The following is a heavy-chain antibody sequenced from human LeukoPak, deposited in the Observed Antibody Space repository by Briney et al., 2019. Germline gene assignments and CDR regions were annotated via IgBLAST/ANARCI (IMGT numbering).Heavy chain of an antibody. V-gene: IGHV3-30*04. CDR3: AKCVGGYDFCSFDY. Sequence: PAGGSLRLSCAASGFTFSSYAMHWVRQAPGKGLEWVAVISYDGSNKYYADSVKGRFTISRDNSKNTLYLQMNSLRAEDTAVYYCAKCVGGYDFCSFDYWGQGTLVTVSS. D-gene: IGHD5-12*01. J-gene: IGHJ4*02. CDR2: ISYDGSNK. CDR1: GFTFSSYA.